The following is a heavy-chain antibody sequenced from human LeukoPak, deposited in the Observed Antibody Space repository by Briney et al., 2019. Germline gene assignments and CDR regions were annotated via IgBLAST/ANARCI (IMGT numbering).Heavy chain of an antibody. V-gene: IGHV3-23*01. J-gene: IGHJ4*02. CDR2: ISGSGGST. CDR1: GFTFSSYV. CDR3: AKDVSSGWYYDY. D-gene: IGHD6-19*01. Sequence: GGSLRLSCAASGFTFSSYVMSWVRQAPGKGLESVSGISGSGGSTNYADSVKGRLTISRDNSENTLYLQMNSLRTEDTAVYYCAKDVSSGWYYDYWGQGTLVTVSS.